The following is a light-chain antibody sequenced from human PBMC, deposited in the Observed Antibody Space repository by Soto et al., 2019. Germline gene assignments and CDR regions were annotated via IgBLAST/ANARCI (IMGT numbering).Light chain of an antibody. CDR2: GAS. Sequence: EIVLTQSPGTLSLSPGERATLSCRASQSVSSSYLAWYQQKPGQAPRLLIYGASSRATGIPDRFSGSGSGTDFTLTISRLEPEDFAVYYCQQYCSFTFGQGTRLEMK. CDR1: QSVSSSY. V-gene: IGKV3-20*01. CDR3: QQYCSFT. J-gene: IGKJ5*01.